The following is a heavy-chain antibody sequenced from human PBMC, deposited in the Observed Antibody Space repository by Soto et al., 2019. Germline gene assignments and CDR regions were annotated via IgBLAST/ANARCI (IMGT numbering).Heavy chain of an antibody. V-gene: IGHV1-18*01. CDR1: GYSFTSYG. J-gene: IGHJ4*02. CDR3: ARDLGQQLVDY. D-gene: IGHD6-13*01. CDR2: ISAYNGNK. Sequence: APVKVSCKASGYSFTSYGISWVRQAPGQGLEWMGWISAYNGNKKYAQKLQGRVTMTTDTSTSTAYMELRSLRSDDTAVYYCARDLGQQLVDYWGQGTLVTVSS.